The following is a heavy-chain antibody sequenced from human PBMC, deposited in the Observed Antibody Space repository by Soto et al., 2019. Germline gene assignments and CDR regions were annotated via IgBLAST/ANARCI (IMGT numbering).Heavy chain of an antibody. J-gene: IGHJ4*02. Sequence: HPGGSLRLSCAASGFTFSSYAMHWVRQAPGKGLEWVAVISYDGSNKYYADSVKGRFTISRDNSKNTLYLQMNSLRAEDTAVYYCARPPGYSYVFYYFDYWGQGTLVTVSS. D-gene: IGHD5-18*01. CDR3: ARPPGYSYVFYYFDY. V-gene: IGHV3-30-3*01. CDR2: ISYDGSNK. CDR1: GFTFSSYA.